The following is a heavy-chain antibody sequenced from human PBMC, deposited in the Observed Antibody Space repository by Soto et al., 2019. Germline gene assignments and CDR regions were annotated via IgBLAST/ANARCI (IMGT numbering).Heavy chain of an antibody. CDR2: INSDGSST. J-gene: IGHJ6*02. CDR1: GFTFSNHW. D-gene: IGHD5-18*01. Sequence: EVQLVESGGGLVQPGGSLRLSCAAAGFTFSNHWMHWVRQAPGKGLVWVSRINSDGSSTFYGDSVKGRFTISRDNAKNTVYVQMNSLRGEDTAVYYWARGIQNRYGMDVLGQGTTVTVSS. CDR3: ARGIQNRYGMDV. V-gene: IGHV3-74*01.